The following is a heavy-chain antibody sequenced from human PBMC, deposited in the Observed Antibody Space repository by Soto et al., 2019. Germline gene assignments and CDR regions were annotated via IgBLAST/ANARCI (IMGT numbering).Heavy chain of an antibody. D-gene: IGHD3-16*02. Sequence: SETLSLTCAVSDYSISSGYYWGWIRQPPGKGLEWIGSIYHSGSTYYNPSLKSRVTISVDTSKNQFSLKLSSVTAADTAVYYCARGNPPPGYYDYVWGSYRYSFDYWGQGTLVTVSS. CDR3: ARGNPPPGYYDYVWGSYRYSFDY. J-gene: IGHJ4*02. CDR2: IYHSGST. CDR1: DYSISSGYY. V-gene: IGHV4-38-2*01.